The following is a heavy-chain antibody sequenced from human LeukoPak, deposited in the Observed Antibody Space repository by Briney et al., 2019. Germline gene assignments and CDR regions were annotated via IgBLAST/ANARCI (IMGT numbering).Heavy chain of an antibody. V-gene: IGHV3-23*01. J-gene: IGHJ4*02. D-gene: IGHD6-13*01. Sequence: GGSLRLSCAASRFTLNSYDMSWVRQAPGKGLEWVSAISGSGDSKYYADSVKGGFTISRENRKKRVYMQMKRLRAEDTAVYYCAKGLDSSSWYYFDYWGQGTLVTVSS. CDR3: AKGLDSSSWYYFDY. CDR1: RFTLNSYD. CDR2: ISGSGDSK.